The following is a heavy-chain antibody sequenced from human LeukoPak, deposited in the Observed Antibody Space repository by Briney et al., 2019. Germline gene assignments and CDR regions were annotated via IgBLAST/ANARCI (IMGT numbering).Heavy chain of an antibody. CDR3: ARDLTLGFNDY. Sequence: YTFXXXGTXWVRQAPGQGLEWMGWISAYNGNTNYAQKLQGRVTMTTDTSTSTAYMELRSLRSDDTAVYYCARDLTLGFNDYWGQGTLVTVSS. CDR1: YTFXXXG. D-gene: IGHD5-12*01. J-gene: IGHJ4*02. CDR2: ISAYNGNT. V-gene: IGHV1-18*01.